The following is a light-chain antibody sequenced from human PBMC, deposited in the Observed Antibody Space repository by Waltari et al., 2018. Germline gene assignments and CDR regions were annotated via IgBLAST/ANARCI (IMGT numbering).Light chain of an antibody. J-gene: IGLJ2*01. Sequence: SYVLTQPPSVSVAPGKTARISCGGNSIGSKGVHWYQQKPGQAPAVVIYYDSDRPSGIPERFSGSNSVNTATLTISRVEAGDEADYYCQAWDSSTVVFGGGTKLTVL. CDR3: QAWDSSTVV. CDR1: SIGSKG. V-gene: IGLV3-21*01. CDR2: YDS.